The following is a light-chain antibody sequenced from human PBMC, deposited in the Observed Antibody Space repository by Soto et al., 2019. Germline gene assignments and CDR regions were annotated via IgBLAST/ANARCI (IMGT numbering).Light chain of an antibody. CDR1: SSDVGSYNL. Sequence: QPVLTQPASVSGSPGQSITISCTGTSSDVGSYNLVSWHQQHPGKAPKLMIYEVSKRPSGVSNRFSGSKSGNTASLTISGLQAEDEADYYCCSYADSSPVIFGGGTKVTVL. V-gene: IGLV2-23*02. J-gene: IGLJ2*01. CDR3: CSYADSSPVI. CDR2: EVS.